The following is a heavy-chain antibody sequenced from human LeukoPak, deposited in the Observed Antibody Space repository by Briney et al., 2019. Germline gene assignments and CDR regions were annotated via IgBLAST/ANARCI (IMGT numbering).Heavy chain of an antibody. D-gene: IGHD6-6*01. Sequence: GGSLRLSCAASGFTVSSNYMSWVRQAPGKGLEWVSVIYSGGSTYYADSVKGRFTISRHNSKSTLYLQMNSLRAEDTAVYYCAGGDSSLTTLDYWGQGTLVTVSS. V-gene: IGHV3-53*04. CDR1: GFTVSSNY. CDR3: AGGDSSLTTLDY. J-gene: IGHJ4*02. CDR2: IYSGGST.